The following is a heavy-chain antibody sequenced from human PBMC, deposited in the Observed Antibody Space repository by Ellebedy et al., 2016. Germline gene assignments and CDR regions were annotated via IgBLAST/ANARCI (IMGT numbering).Heavy chain of an antibody. V-gene: IGHV3-23*01. D-gene: IGHD4-17*01. Sequence: GGSLRLSXTGSGYIFNSFAMSWVRQSPGKGLEWVSTISAGSDTTRLADSVKGRFTISRDSSKNSVYLRMNNLRVEDTAVYYCRQGHYADLWGQGTLVTVSS. CDR2: ISAGSDTT. CDR1: GYIFNSFA. J-gene: IGHJ4*02. CDR3: RQGHYADL.